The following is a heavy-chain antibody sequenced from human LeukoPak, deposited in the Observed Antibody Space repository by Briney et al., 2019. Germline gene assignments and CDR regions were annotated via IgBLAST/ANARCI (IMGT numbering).Heavy chain of an antibody. Sequence: GGSLRLSCAASGFTFGSYAIHWVRQVPGKGLVWVSRISTDGSSTTYVDSVKGRFTISRDNAKNTLYLQMNSLRAEDTAVYYCAREVYISGWSSFDYWGQGTLVTVSS. CDR3: AREVYISGWSSFDY. J-gene: IGHJ4*02. D-gene: IGHD6-19*01. CDR1: GFTFGSYA. CDR2: ISTDGSST. V-gene: IGHV3-74*01.